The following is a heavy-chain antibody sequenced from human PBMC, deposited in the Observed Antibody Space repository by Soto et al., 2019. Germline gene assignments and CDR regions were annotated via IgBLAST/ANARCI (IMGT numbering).Heavy chain of an antibody. V-gene: IGHV3-30*03. D-gene: IGHD6-19*01. CDR2: ISYDGSNK. J-gene: IGHJ5*02. Sequence: QVQLVESGGGVVQPGRSLRLSCAASGFTFSSYGMHWVRQAPGKGLEWVAVISYDGSNKYYADSVKGRFTISRDNSKNTLYLQMNSLRAEDTAVYYCASSSGWYVSNWFDPWGQGTLVTVSS. CDR3: ASSSGWYVSNWFDP. CDR1: GFTFSSYG.